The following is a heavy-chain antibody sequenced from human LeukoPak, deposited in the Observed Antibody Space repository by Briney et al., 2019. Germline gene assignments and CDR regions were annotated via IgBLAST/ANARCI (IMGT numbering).Heavy chain of an antibody. V-gene: IGHV4-59*08. CDR2: IYYSGST. CDR1: GGSISSYY. CDR3: ARLAPYDSSGYYYVS. Sequence: SETLSLTRTVSGGSISSYYWSWIRQPPGKGLEWIGYIYYSGSTNYNPSLKSRVTVSVDTSKNQFSLKLSSVTAADTAVYYCARLAPYDSSGYYYVSWGQGTLVTVSS. D-gene: IGHD3-22*01. J-gene: IGHJ5*02.